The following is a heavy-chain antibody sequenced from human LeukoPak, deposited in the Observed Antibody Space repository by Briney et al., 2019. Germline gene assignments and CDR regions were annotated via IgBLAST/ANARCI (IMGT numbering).Heavy chain of an antibody. CDR2: IRYDGSNK. CDR1: GFTFSSYG. J-gene: IGHJ1*01. Sequence: GGSLRLSCAASGFTFSSYGMHWVRQAPGKGLEWVAFIRYDGSNKYYADSVKGRFTISRGNSKNTLYLQMNSLRAEDTAVYYCSLGELSSRAEYFQHWGQGTLVTVSS. V-gene: IGHV3-30*02. CDR3: SLGELSSRAEYFQH. D-gene: IGHD3-16*02.